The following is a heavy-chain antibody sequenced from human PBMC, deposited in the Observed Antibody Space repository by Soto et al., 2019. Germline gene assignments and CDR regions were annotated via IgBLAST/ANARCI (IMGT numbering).Heavy chain of an antibody. Sequence: NPSETLSLTCTVSGGSISSYYWSWIRQPPGKGLEWIGYIYYSGSTNYNPSLKSRVTISVDTSKNQFSLKLSSVTAADTAVYYCARFPYSYGYVGLFDPWGQGTLVTVSS. CDR3: ARFPYSYGYVGLFDP. CDR2: IYYSGST. D-gene: IGHD5-18*01. V-gene: IGHV4-59*01. CDR1: GGSISSYY. J-gene: IGHJ5*02.